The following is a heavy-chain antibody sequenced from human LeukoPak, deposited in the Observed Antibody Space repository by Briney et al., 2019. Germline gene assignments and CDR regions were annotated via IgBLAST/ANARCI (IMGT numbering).Heavy chain of an antibody. D-gene: IGHD3-10*01. CDR2: IRYDGSNR. J-gene: IGHJ4*02. Sequence: GGSLRLSCGVSGFTFSSYGMHWVRQAPGKGLEWVAYIRYDGSNRHYADSVKGRFTISRDNSKNTLYLQMNSLRVEDTAVYHCAKGGRITMLRGVQRDHYFDYWGQGTLVTVSS. CDR1: GFTFSSYG. CDR3: AKGGRITMLRGVQRDHYFDY. V-gene: IGHV3-30*02.